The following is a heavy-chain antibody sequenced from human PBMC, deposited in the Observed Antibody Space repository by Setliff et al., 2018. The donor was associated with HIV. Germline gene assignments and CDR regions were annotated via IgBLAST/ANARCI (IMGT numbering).Heavy chain of an antibody. CDR1: GFTVNSGA. CDR2: VGCWGTCT. Sequence: GSLRLSCAGSGFTVNSGAMNWVRQAPGKGLEWVSTVGCWGTCTYFADSVKGRFTISRDNSKNTVYLQMNSLRVEDTAVYYCAKGEEASLVRGVAVDSWGQGVLVTVSS. V-gene: IGHV3-23*01. D-gene: IGHD3-10*01. J-gene: IGHJ4*02. CDR3: AKGEEASLVRGVAVDS.